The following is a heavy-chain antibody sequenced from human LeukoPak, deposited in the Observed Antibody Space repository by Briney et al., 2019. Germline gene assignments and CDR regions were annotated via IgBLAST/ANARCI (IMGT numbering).Heavy chain of an antibody. J-gene: IGHJ4*02. CDR2: IKQDGCEK. V-gene: IGHV3-7*01. CDR1: GFTFPTYW. Sequence: GGSLRLSCAASGFTFPTYWMSWVRQAPGKGLEWVANIKQDGCEKYYVDSVKGRFTISRDNAKNSLYLQMNSLRVEDTADYYCVTYSGGIKSPGYYWGQGTLVTVSS. D-gene: IGHD1-14*01. CDR3: VTYSGGIKSPGYY.